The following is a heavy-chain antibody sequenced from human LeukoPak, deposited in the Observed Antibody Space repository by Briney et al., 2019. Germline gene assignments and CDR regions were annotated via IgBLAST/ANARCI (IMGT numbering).Heavy chain of an antibody. V-gene: IGHV4-59*01. J-gene: IGHJ4*02. CDR3: ARVRYCSTNRCYDREFDN. D-gene: IGHD2-2*01. CDR1: GGPISNYY. Sequence: PSETLSLTCTVSGGPISNYYWSWIRQPPGKGLEWIGNIYHSGNTNYNPSLKSRVTISVDTSKNQFSLKLNSVTAADTAVYYRARVRYCSTNRCYDREFDNWGQGTLVTVSS. CDR2: IYHSGNT.